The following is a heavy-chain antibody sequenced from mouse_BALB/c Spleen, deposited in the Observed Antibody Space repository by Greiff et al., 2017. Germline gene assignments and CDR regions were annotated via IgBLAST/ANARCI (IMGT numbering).Heavy chain of an antibody. CDR1: GFNIKDTY. Sequence: EVKLMESGAELVKPGASVKLSCTASGFNIKDTYMHWVKQRPEQGLEWIGRIDPANGNTKYDPKFQGKATITADTSSNTAYLQLSSLTSEDTAVYYCARGVVATPFAYWGQGTLVTVSA. J-gene: IGHJ3*01. CDR3: ARGVVATPFAY. D-gene: IGHD1-1*01. CDR2: IDPANGNT. V-gene: IGHV14-3*02.